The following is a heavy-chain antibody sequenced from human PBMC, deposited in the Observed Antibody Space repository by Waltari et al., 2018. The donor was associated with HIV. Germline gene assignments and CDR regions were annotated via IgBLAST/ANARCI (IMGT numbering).Heavy chain of an antibody. CDR2: VFDNETT. Sequence: VQLFESGPGLVRPAKTLSRSCTVSGDTFSSPNYHWPWFRQTPGGGRAWIGHVFDNETTSANPSLKSLLSISINKTKNQFSLKLDSVTAADTAVFFCARVSFDRKGSYTSYFFESWGGGISVTV. J-gene: IGHJ4*02. CDR1: GDTFSSPNYH. V-gene: IGHV4-30-4*08. D-gene: IGHD3-9*01. CDR3: ARVSFDRKGSYTSYFFES.